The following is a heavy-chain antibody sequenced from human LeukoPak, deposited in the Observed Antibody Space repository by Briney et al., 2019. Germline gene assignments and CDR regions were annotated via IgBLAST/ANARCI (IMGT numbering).Heavy chain of an antibody. J-gene: IGHJ4*02. CDR3: ATAYYYDSRGYDPVDY. CDR1: GFTFSSHA. D-gene: IGHD3-22*01. CDR2: ISGSGGST. V-gene: IGHV3-23*01. Sequence: TGGSLRLSCAASGFTFSSHAMSWVRQAPGRGLEWVSGISGSGGSTYYADSVKGRLTISRGNSKNTLYLQMNSLRAEDTAVYYCATAYYYDSRGYDPVDYWGQGTLVTVSS.